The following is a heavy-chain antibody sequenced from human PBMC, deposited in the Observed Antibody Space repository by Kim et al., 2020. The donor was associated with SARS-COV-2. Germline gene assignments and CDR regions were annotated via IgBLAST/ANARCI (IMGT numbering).Heavy chain of an antibody. J-gene: IGHJ2*01. CDR1: GFTFSSYA. CDR3: AKAGSIAAQGFVNWYFDL. V-gene: IGHV3-23*01. CDR2: ISGSGGST. D-gene: IGHD6-6*01. Sequence: GGSPRLSCAASGFTFSSYAMSWVRQAPGKGLEWVSAISGSGGSTYYADSVKGRFTISRDNSKNTLYLQMNSLRAEDTAVYYCAKAGSIAAQGFVNWYFDLWGRGTLVTVSS.